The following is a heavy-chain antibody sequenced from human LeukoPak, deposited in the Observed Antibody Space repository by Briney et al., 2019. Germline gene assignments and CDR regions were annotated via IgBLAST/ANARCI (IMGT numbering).Heavy chain of an antibody. CDR2: ISSSSSYI. CDR1: GFTFSNYS. J-gene: IGHJ4*02. Sequence: GSLRLSCAASGFTFSNYSMNLGRPAPRKGLGWVSSISSSSSYIYYADSVKGRFTISRDNAKNSLYLQMNSLRAEDTAVYYCARYYYDSSGYSYWGQGTLVTVSS. CDR3: ARYYYDSSGYSY. D-gene: IGHD3-22*01. V-gene: IGHV3-21*01.